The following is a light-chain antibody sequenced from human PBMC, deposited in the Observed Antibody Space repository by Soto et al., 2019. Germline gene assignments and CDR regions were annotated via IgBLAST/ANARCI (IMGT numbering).Light chain of an antibody. Sequence: EIVLTQSPATLSLSPGERATLSCRASQSVYTYLAWYQQKPGQAPRLLIYDASKRATGIPARFSGSGSGTDFTLTISSLEPEDFAVYYCQQRTNWPPTWTFGQGTNVEIK. V-gene: IGKV3-11*01. CDR3: QQRTNWPPTWT. CDR2: DAS. CDR1: QSVYTY. J-gene: IGKJ1*01.